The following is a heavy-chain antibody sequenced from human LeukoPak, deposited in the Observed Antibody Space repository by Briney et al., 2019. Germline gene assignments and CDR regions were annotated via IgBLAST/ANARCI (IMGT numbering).Heavy chain of an antibody. Sequence: SETLSLTCTVSGGSISSGGYYWSWLRQHPGKGLEWIGYIYYSGSTYYNPSLKSRVTISVDTSKNQFSLKLSSVTAADTAVYYCARGNYYDSSGYSPLYYFDYWGQGTLVTVSS. V-gene: IGHV4-31*03. CDR2: IYYSGST. D-gene: IGHD3-22*01. CDR1: GGSISSGGYY. J-gene: IGHJ4*02. CDR3: ARGNYYDSSGYSPLYYFDY.